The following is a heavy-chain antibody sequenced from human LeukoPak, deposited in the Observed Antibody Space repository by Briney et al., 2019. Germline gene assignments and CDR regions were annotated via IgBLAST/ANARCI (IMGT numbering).Heavy chain of an antibody. CDR3: ARACGSSWYFWFDP. V-gene: IGHV4-59*01. J-gene: IGHJ5*02. D-gene: IGHD6-13*01. Sequence: SETLSLTSTVSGGSISSYYWSWIRQPPGKGLEWIGYIHYDGNTNYNPSLKSRVTISEDTSKNQFSLKLTSVTAADTAVYYCARACGSSWYFWFDPWGQGTLVTVSS. CDR2: IHYDGNT. CDR1: GGSISSYY.